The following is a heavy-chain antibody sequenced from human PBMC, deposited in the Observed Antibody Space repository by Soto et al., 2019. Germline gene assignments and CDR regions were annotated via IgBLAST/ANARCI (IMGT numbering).Heavy chain of an antibody. CDR1: GYTFSSYG. Sequence: ASVKVSCKASGYTFSSYGVSWVRQAPGQGLEFMGWISVYNGHTNYAQKFQGRVTMTTDTSTSTAYMELRSLRSADTAVYFCARCDFGDYVPTLDHWGQGTLVTVSS. J-gene: IGHJ4*02. D-gene: IGHD4-17*01. CDR3: ARCDFGDYVPTLDH. V-gene: IGHV1-18*01. CDR2: ISVYNGHT.